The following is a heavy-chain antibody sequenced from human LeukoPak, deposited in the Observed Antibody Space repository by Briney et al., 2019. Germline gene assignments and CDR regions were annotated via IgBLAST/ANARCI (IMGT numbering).Heavy chain of an antibody. J-gene: IGHJ6*03. CDR2: INHSGST. CDR3: ARHPYYYDSSGSKTHYYYYMDV. Sequence: SETLSLTCAVCGGSFSGYYWSWIRQPPGKGLEWIGEINHSGSTNYNPSLKSRVTISVDTSKNQFSLKLSSVTAADTAVYYCARHPYYYDSSGSKTHYYYYMDVWGKGTTVTLSS. D-gene: IGHD3-22*01. CDR1: GGSFSGYY. V-gene: IGHV4-34*01.